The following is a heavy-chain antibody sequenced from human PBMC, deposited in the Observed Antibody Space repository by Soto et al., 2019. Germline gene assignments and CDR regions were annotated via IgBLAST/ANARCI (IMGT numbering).Heavy chain of an antibody. V-gene: IGHV3-73*01. Sequence: GGSLRLSCAASGFTFSGSTLHWVRQASGKGLEWVGRIGSKANNYAAAYAVSLKGRFTISRDDSRNTAYLQMSSLKTEDTAVYYCARGVYPFWRGHPKGLDYWGQGTVVTDSS. CDR3: ARGVYPFWRGHPKGLDY. CDR1: GFTFSGST. J-gene: IGHJ4*02. CDR2: IGSKANNYAA. D-gene: IGHD3-3*01.